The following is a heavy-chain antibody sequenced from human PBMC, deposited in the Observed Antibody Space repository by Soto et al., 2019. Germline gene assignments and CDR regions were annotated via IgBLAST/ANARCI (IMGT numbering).Heavy chain of an antibody. D-gene: IGHD2-8*01. CDR2: IYYSGST. J-gene: IGHJ6*02. CDR1: GGSISSGGYY. Sequence: PSETLSLTCTVSGGSISSGGYYWSWIRQHPGKGLEWIGYIYYSGSTYYNPSLKSRVTISVDTSKNQFSLKLSSVTAADTAVYYCARDILGYCTNGVCYDYYYYGMDVWGQGTTVTVSS. V-gene: IGHV4-31*03. CDR3: ARDILGYCTNGVCYDYYYYGMDV.